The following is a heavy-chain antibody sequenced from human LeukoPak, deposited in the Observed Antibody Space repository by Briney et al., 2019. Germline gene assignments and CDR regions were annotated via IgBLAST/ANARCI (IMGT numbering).Heavy chain of an antibody. CDR2: IDSAGTT. Sequence: GGSLRLSCAASGFTFSSNDMHWVRQPTGKGLEWVSGIDSAGTTYYPGSAKGRLTISRENAKNSLYLQMNNLRAEDTAVYYCARGWGQGLKATFSYWGQGTLVTVTS. J-gene: IGHJ4*02. D-gene: IGHD3-16*01. CDR1: GFTFSSND. CDR3: ARGWGQGLKATFSY. V-gene: IGHV3-13*04.